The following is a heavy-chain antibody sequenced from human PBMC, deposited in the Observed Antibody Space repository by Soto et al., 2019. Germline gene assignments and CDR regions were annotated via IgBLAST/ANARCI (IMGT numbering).Heavy chain of an antibody. Sequence: SVKVSCKASGGTFSSYTISWVRQAPGQGLEWMGRIIPILGIANYAQKFQGRVTITADKSTSTAYMELSSLRSEDTAVYYCARWNEVKPTVTGSAVEYFDYWGQGTLVTVSS. CDR2: IIPILGIA. D-gene: IGHD4-17*01. V-gene: IGHV1-69*02. CDR3: ARWNEVKPTVTGSAVEYFDY. J-gene: IGHJ4*02. CDR1: GGTFSSYT.